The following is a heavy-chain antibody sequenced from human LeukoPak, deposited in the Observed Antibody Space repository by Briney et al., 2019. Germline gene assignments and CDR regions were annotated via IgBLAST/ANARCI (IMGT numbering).Heavy chain of an antibody. D-gene: IGHD3-22*01. J-gene: IGHJ3*02. CDR2: INHSGST. CDR3: ASTSYYYDSSGQLVDAFDI. V-gene: IGHV4-39*07. Sequence: SETLSLTCTVSGGSISSSSYYWSWIRQPPGKGLEWIGEINHSGSTNYNPSLKSRVTISVDTSKNQFSLKLSSVTAADTAVYYCASTSYYYDSSGQLVDAFDIWGQGTMVTVSS. CDR1: GGSISSSSYY.